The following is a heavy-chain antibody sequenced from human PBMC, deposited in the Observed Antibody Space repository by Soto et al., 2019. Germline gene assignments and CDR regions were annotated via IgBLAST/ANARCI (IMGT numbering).Heavy chain of an antibody. D-gene: IGHD2-2*01. Sequence: QITLKESGPALVNPTQTLTLTCTFSGFSLTTSGLGVAWIRQPPGKALEWLALIYWDDDKRYNPSLKTRLSITKDTAKNQVVLIMAKMDPVDTATYYCAHSSSSSSEGFVPWGQGTLVTVSS. V-gene: IGHV2-5*02. CDR3: AHSSSSSSEGFVP. CDR2: IYWDDDK. CDR1: GFSLTTSGLG. J-gene: IGHJ5*02.